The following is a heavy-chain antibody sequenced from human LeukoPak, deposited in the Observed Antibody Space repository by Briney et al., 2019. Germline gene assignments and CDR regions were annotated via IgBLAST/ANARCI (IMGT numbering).Heavy chain of an antibody. V-gene: IGHV3-21*01. D-gene: IGHD6-13*01. J-gene: IGHJ4*02. Sequence: GRSLRLSCAASGFSFSSYSMNWVRQAPGKGLEWVSSISSSSSYIYYADSVKGRFTISRDNAKNSLYLQMNSLRAEDTAVYYCARRIAAAQTFDYWGQGTLVTVSS. CDR1: GFSFSSYS. CDR2: ISSSSSYI. CDR3: ARRIAAAQTFDY.